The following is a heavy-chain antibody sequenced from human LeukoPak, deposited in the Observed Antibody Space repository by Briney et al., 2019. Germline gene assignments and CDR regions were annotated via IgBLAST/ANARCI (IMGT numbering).Heavy chain of an antibody. CDR3: ARAEGYSSWSYPFDY. CDR2: ISSSSSYK. J-gene: IGHJ4*02. CDR1: GVTFSSYS. Sequence: PGGSLRLSCAASGVTFSSYSMNWVREAPGTGLGWGSSISSSSSYKYYADSVKGRFTISRDNAKNSLYLQMNSLRAEDTAVYYCARAEGYSSWSYPFDYWGQGTLVTVSS. V-gene: IGHV3-21*01. D-gene: IGHD6-6*01.